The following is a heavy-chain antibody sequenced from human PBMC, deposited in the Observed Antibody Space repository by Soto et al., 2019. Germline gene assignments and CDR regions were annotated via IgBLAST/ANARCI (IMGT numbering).Heavy chain of an antibody. CDR3: ARAYGYYFDY. CDR2: IYYSGST. Sequence: SETLSLTCTVSGGSISSYYWSWIRQPPGKGLEWIGYIYYSGSTNYNPSLKSRATISVDTSKNQFSLKLSSVTAADTAVYYCARAYGYYFDYWGQGTLVTVSS. J-gene: IGHJ4*02. V-gene: IGHV4-59*01. CDR1: GGSISSYY. D-gene: IGHD4-17*01.